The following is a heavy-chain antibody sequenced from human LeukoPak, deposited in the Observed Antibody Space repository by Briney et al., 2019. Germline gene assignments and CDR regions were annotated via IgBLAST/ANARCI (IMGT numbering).Heavy chain of an antibody. CDR2: ISPNNGNT. CDR1: GYTFRSYD. CDR3: ARDRDSSGWHVADY. Sequence: ASVKVSCKASGYTFRSYDITWVRQAPGQGLERIGWISPNNGNTNYAQKFQGRVTMTTDTPTSTAYMEMRSLRSDDTAVYYCARDRDSSGWHVADYWGQGTLVTVSS. V-gene: IGHV1-18*01. D-gene: IGHD6-19*01. J-gene: IGHJ4*02.